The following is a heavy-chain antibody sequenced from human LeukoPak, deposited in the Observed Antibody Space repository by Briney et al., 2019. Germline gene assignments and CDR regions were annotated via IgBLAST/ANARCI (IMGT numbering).Heavy chain of an antibody. J-gene: IGHJ5*02. CDR3: ARGCSGGSCWFDP. CDR1: GGSISSYY. CDR2: IYYSGST. D-gene: IGHD2-15*01. V-gene: IGHV4-39*01. Sequence: SETLSLTCTVSGGSISSYYWGWIRQPPGKGLEWIGSIYYSGSTYYNPSLKSRVTISVDTSKNQFSLKLSSVTAADTAVYYCARGCSGGSCWFDPWGQGTLVTVSS.